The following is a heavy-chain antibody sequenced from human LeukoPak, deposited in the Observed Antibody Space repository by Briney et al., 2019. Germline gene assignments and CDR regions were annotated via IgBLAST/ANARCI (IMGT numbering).Heavy chain of an antibody. CDR2: IYPGDSDT. V-gene: IGHV5-51*01. Sequence: GESLKISFKGSGYSFTSYWIGWVRQMPGKGLEWMGIIYPGDSDTRYSPSFQGQVTISADKSISTAYLQWSSLKASDTAMYYCARVSSGRFRELLFDYWGQGNLVTVSS. CDR1: GYSFTSYW. CDR3: ARVSSGRFRELLFDY. J-gene: IGHJ4*02. D-gene: IGHD3-10*01.